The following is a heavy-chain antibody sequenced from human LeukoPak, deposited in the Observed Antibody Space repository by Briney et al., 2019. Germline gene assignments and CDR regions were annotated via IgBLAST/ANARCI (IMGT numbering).Heavy chain of an antibody. CDR3: VRDRGTYRPIDY. CDR2: INWNGGST. D-gene: IGHD1-26*01. CDR1: GFTFDDYG. J-gene: IGHJ4*02. Sequence: PGGSLRLSCAASGFTFDDYGMSWVRQGPGKGLEWVSGINWNGGSTGYADSVKGRFTISRDNAQNSLYLQMNSLRAEDTAIYYCVRDRGTYRPIDYWGQGTLVTVSS. V-gene: IGHV3-20*04.